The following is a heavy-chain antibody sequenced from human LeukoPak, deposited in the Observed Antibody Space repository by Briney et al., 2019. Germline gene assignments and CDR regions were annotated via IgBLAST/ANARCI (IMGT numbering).Heavy chain of an antibody. CDR3: ASYYDSSGSFDY. V-gene: IGHV4-59*12. J-gene: IGHJ4*02. Sequence: PSETLSLTCTVSGGSISSYYWRWLRQPPGKGVGWVGYIYHSGSTYYTPSHKSGVTISVDRSKNKFSLKLSSVTAADTAVYYCASYYDSSGSFDYWGQGTLVTVSS. CDR2: IYHSGST. CDR1: GGSISSYY. D-gene: IGHD3-22*01.